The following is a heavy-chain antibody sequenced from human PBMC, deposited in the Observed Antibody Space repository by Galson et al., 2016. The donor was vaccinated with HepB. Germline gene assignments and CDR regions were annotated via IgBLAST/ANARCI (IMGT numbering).Heavy chain of an antibody. CDR2: ICGSCGDI. D-gene: IGHD1-26*01. Sequence: SLRLSCAASGFTFSSYWMHRVRQAPGKGLVWVSTICGSCGDIDYADSVQGRFTISRDNSKNTLSLQMNSLRAEDTATYYCAIDPSHGIENPFALWSQGTLVTVSS. CDR3: AIDPSHGIENPFAL. J-gene: IGHJ4*02. V-gene: IGHV3-21*04. CDR1: GFTFSSYW.